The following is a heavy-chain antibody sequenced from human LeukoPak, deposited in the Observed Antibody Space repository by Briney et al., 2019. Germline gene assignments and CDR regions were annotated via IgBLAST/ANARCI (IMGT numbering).Heavy chain of an antibody. D-gene: IGHD6-19*01. CDR3: ARGRMYSSGWEGNDY. V-gene: IGHV4-34*01. J-gene: IGHJ4*02. CDR2: INHSGST. CDR1: GGSFSGYY. Sequence: SETLSLTCAVYGGSFSGYYWSWIRQPPGKGLEWIGEINHSGSTNYNPSLKSRVTISVDTSKNQFSLKLSSVTAADTAVYYCARGRMYSSGWEGNDYWGQGTLVTVSS.